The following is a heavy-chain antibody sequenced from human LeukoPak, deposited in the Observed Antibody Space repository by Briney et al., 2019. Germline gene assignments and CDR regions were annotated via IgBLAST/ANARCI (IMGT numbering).Heavy chain of an antibody. Sequence: GGSLRLSCAVSGFTVNEKYMSWVRQSPGKGLEWVAAIYRDGRTYYADSVRGRFTISRDTSKNTVFLRMNSLRVEDTAMYYCASWEGIAVSGHFDHWAQGTLDTVSS. J-gene: IGHJ4*02. CDR2: IYRDGRT. CDR3: ASWEGIAVSGHFDH. CDR1: GFTVNEKY. D-gene: IGHD6-19*01. V-gene: IGHV3-66*01.